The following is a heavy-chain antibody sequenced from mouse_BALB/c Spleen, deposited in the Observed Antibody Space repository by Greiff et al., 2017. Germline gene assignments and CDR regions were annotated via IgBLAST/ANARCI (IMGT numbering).Heavy chain of an antibody. J-gene: IGHJ4*01. CDR1: GYTFTSYV. V-gene: IGHV1-14*01. D-gene: IGHD3-2*01. CDR2: INPYNDGT. CDR3: ASQTARATFGYAMDY. Sequence: VQLKHSGPELVKPGASVKMSCKASGYTFTSYVMHWVKQKPGQGLEWIGYINPYNDGTKYNEKFKGKATLTSDKSSSTAYMELSSLTSEDSAVYYCASQTARATFGYAMDYWGQGTSVTVSS.